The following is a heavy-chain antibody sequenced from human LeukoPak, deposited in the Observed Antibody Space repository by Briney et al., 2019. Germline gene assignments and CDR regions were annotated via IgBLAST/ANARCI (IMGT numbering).Heavy chain of an antibody. J-gene: IGHJ3*02. Sequence: GGSLRLSCVPSGFTFSSYGMHWVRQAPGKGLEWVAFIRYDGSNNHYADSVKGRFTISRDNSKNTLYLQMNSPRAEDTALYYCAKDATRWESYAFDIWGQGTMVTVSS. CDR3: AKDATRWESYAFDI. D-gene: IGHD1-26*01. CDR2: IRYDGSNN. CDR1: GFTFSSYG. V-gene: IGHV3-30*02.